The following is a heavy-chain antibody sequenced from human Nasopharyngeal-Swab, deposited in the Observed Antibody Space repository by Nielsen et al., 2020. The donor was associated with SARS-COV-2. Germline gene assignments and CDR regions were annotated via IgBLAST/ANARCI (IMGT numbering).Heavy chain of an antibody. Sequence: GESLRLSCAASGFTVSSNYMSWVRQAPGKGLEWVSVIYSCGSTYYADSVKGRFTISRDNSKNTLYLQMNSLRAEDTAVYYCARDRGDGYNLYYFDYWGQGTLVTVSS. V-gene: IGHV3-66*03. CDR3: ARDRGDGYNLYYFDY. CDR1: GFTVSSNY. CDR2: IYSCGST. J-gene: IGHJ4*02. D-gene: IGHD5-24*01.